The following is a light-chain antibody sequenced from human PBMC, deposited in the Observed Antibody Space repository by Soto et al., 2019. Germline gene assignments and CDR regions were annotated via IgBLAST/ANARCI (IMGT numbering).Light chain of an antibody. Sequence: DIQMTQSPSSLSASIGDEVTVTCRAGQAIGPYLAWYQKKPGKGPKLLIYAASTLQSGVPSRFSGSRSGTEFILTISSLQPEDAATYYCQKYDSAPLTFGPGTTVDI. CDR3: QKYDSAPLT. CDR2: AAS. V-gene: IGKV1-27*01. CDR1: QAIGPY. J-gene: IGKJ3*01.